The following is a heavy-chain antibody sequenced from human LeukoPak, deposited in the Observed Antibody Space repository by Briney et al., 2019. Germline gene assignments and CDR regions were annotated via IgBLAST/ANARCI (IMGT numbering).Heavy chain of an antibody. D-gene: IGHD2-15*01. CDR1: GFTFSSYA. J-gene: IGHJ6*02. CDR3: ASEVVSHYYYYGMDV. Sequence: GGSLRLSCAASGFTFSSYAMSWIRQAPGKGLEWVSYISSSGSTIYYADSVKGRFTISRDNAKNSLYLQMNSLRAEDTAVYYCASEVVSHYYYYGMDVWGQGTTVTVSS. CDR2: ISSSGSTI. V-gene: IGHV3-11*01.